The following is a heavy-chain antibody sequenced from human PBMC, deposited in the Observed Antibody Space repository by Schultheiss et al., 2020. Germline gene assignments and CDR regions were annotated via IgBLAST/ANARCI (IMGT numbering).Heavy chain of an antibody. CDR2: ISYDGSNK. D-gene: IGHD2-2*01. CDR3: ARESDCSSTSCPFDY. J-gene: IGHJ4*02. CDR1: GFTFSSYG. Sequence: GGSLRLSCAASGFTFSSYGMHWVRQAPGKGLEWVAVISYDGSNKYYADSVKGRFTISRDNSKNTLYLQMNSLRAEDTAVYYCARESDCSSTSCPFDYWGQGTLVTVSA. V-gene: IGHV3-30*03.